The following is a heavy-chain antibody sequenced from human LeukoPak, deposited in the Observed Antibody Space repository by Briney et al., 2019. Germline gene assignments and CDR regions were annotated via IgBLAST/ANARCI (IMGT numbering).Heavy chain of an antibody. D-gene: IGHD5-24*01. CDR1: GFNLSNYS. V-gene: IGHV3-21*01. CDR2: ISGSSRYI. J-gene: IGHJ4*02. Sequence: PGGSLRLSCAASGFNLSNYSMNWVRQAPGKGLEWVSSISGSSRYISYADSVKGRFTISRDNAKNSLYLQMNSLRAEDTAVYYCARGYLSRDGYNFSFFDYWGQGTLVTVSS. CDR3: ARGYLSRDGYNFSFFDY.